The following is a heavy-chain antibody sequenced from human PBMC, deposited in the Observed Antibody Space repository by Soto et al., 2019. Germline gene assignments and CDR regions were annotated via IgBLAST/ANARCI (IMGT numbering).Heavy chain of an antibody. J-gene: IGHJ6*02. CDR3: AREGALGENYYYYDMDV. D-gene: IGHD3-16*01. CDR1: GYTFTSYG. Sequence: QVQLVQSGAEVKKPGASVKVSCKASGYTFTSYGISWVRQAPGQGLEWMGWISAYNGNTNYPQKLQGRVTITTDTTTSTAYRERRSLRSDDTAVYYCAREGALGENYYYYDMDVRGQGTTVTVSS. CDR2: ISAYNGNT. V-gene: IGHV1-18*01.